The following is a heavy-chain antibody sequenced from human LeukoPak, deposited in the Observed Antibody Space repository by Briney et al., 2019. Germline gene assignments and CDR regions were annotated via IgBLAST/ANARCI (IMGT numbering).Heavy chain of an antibody. Sequence: GSLRLSCAASGFTFSSYSMTWVRQAPGKGLEWISSISSSSYSIYYAESVKGRFTISRDNADNSLYLQMNSLRAEDTAVFYCARLSGGWPDYWGQGTLVTVSS. J-gene: IGHJ4*02. CDR2: ISSSSYSI. CDR3: ARLSGGWPDY. V-gene: IGHV3-21*01. CDR1: GFTFSSYS. D-gene: IGHD6-19*01.